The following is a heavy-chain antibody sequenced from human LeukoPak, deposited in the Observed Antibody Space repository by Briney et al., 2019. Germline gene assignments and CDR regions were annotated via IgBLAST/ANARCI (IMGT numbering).Heavy chain of an antibody. CDR1: GFTISNYA. Sequence: GRSLRLSCAASGFTISNYAMTWVRQAPGKGLEWVSTISGSGGRTDFANSVKGRFSISRDNSMNTVHLQMSTLRVEDTAIYYCAKAVQSWGGLDYWGQGALVTVSS. V-gene: IGHV3-23*01. J-gene: IGHJ4*02. CDR3: AKAVQSWGGLDY. CDR2: ISGSGGRT. D-gene: IGHD7-27*01.